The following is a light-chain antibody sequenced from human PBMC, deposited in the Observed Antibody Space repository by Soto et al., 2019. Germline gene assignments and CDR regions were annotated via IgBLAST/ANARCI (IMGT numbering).Light chain of an antibody. V-gene: IGKV3-20*01. CDR1: QSVSSSF. Sequence: EIVLTQSPGTLSLSPGERATLSCRASQSVSSSFLAWYQQKPGQAPRLLIYGASNRATGIPDRFSGSGSGKDFTRTISRLEPEDFAVYYCQQYVTSPWAFGQGTKVAIE. J-gene: IGKJ1*01. CDR2: GAS. CDR3: QQYVTSPWA.